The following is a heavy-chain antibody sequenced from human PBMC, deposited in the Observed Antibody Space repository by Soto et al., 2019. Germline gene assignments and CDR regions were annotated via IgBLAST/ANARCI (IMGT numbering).Heavy chain of an antibody. D-gene: IGHD5-12*01. CDR2: INPSGGST. V-gene: IGHV1-46*01. J-gene: IGHJ4*02. CDR1: GYSFTNHY. Sequence: GASVQVSCQASGYSFTNHYIHWLRQSAGEGLEWMGVINPSGGSTSYAQKFQGRVTMTRDTSTSTVYMELRRLRSEDTAVYYCARDNSGFRFDYWGQGTLVTVSS. CDR3: ARDNSGFRFDY.